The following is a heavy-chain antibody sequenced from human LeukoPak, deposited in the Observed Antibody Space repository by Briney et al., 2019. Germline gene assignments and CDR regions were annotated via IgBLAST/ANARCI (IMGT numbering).Heavy chain of an antibody. CDR1: GFTFSSYA. Sequence: GGSLRLSCAASGFTFSSYAMSWVRQAPGKGLEWVSAISGSGGSTYYADSVKGRFTISRDNSKNTLYLQMNSLRAEDTAVYYCAKGENPYYYYYMDVWGKGTTVTVSS. J-gene: IGHJ6*03. CDR3: AKGENPYYYYYMDV. CDR2: ISGSGGST. V-gene: IGHV3-23*01. D-gene: IGHD1-14*01.